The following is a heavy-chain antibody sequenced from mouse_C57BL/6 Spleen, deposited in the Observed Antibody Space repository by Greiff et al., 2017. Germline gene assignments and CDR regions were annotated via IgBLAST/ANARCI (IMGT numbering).Heavy chain of an antibody. D-gene: IGHD1-1*01. CDR2: ISSGGDYI. Sequence: EVMLVESGEGLVKPGGSLKLSCAASGFTFSSYAMSWVRQTPEKRLEWVAYISSGGDYIYYADNVKGRFTISRDNARNTLYLQMSSLKSEDTAMYYCTRDPGSNYAMDYWGQGTSVTVSS. V-gene: IGHV5-9-1*02. CDR1: GFTFSSYA. J-gene: IGHJ4*01. CDR3: TRDPGSNYAMDY.